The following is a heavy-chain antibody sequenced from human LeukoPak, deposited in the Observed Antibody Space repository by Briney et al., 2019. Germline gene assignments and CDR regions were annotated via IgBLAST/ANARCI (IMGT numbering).Heavy chain of an antibody. CDR1: GFTFSNYA. D-gene: IGHD2-21*02. Sequence: GGSLRLSCAVSGFTFSNYAMSWVRQAPGKGLEWVSAISGSGDNTYYADSVKGRFTVSRDNSENTLYVQMKSLRAEDTAIYYCAKDFVVVPGNVNYFNSWGQGTLVTVSS. J-gene: IGHJ4*02. CDR3: AKDFVVVPGNVNYFNS. CDR2: ISGSGDNT. V-gene: IGHV3-23*01.